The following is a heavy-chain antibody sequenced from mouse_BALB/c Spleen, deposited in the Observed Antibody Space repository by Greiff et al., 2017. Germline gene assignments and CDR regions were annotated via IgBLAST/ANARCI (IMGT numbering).Heavy chain of an antibody. Sequence: EVQLKESGPSLVKPSQTLSLTCSVTGDSITSGYWNWIRKFPGNKLEYMGYISYSGSTYYNPSLKSRISITRDTSKNQYYLQLNSVTTEDTATYYCARYFYDGSLRAMDYWGQGTSVTVSS. CDR1: GDSITSGY. J-gene: IGHJ4*01. CDR3: ARYFYDGSLRAMDY. D-gene: IGHD2-3*01. CDR2: ISYSGST. V-gene: IGHV3-8*02.